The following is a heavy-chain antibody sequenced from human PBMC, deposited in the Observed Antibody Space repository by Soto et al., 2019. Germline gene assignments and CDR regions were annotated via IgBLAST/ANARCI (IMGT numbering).Heavy chain of an antibody. D-gene: IGHD6-19*01. J-gene: IGHJ4*02. CDR1: SGSIFSSNW. V-gene: IGHV4-4*02. Sequence: SETLSLTCTVSSGSIFSSNWWSWVRQPPGKGLEWIGVIHHSGTTNSNPSLKSRVSISVDKSKNQLSLNLRSVTAADTAVYYCARLTVAGTLTGFDYWGQGALVTVSS. CDR3: ARLTVAGTLTGFDY. CDR2: IHHSGTT.